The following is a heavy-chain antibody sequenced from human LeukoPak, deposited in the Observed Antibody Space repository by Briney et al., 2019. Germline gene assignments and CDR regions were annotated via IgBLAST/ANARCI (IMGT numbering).Heavy chain of an antibody. CDR3: AKGYCSGGSCYSGLFDY. V-gene: IGHV3-23*01. Sequence: GGSLRLSCAASGFILSSYAMSWVRQAPGKGLEWVSAISSSGGSTYYADSVKGRFTISRDNSKNTLYLQMNSLRAEDTAVYYCAKGYCSGGSCYSGLFDYWGQGTLVTVSS. CDR2: ISSSGGST. D-gene: IGHD2-15*01. J-gene: IGHJ4*02. CDR1: GFILSSYA.